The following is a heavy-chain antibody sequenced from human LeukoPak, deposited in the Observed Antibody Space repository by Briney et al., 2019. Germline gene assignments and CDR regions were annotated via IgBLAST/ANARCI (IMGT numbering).Heavy chain of an antibody. D-gene: IGHD6-19*01. V-gene: IGHV3-23*01. CDR2: ITGSDVST. Sequence: GGSLRLSCAASGFTFSNFGMSWVRQAPGKGLEWVSTITGSDVSTYYADSVKGRFTISRDNSKNTLSLQMSSLRAEDTAIYYCARSRYTSGRGAFDYWGQGTLVTVSS. J-gene: IGHJ4*02. CDR3: ARSRYTSGRGAFDY. CDR1: GFTFSNFG.